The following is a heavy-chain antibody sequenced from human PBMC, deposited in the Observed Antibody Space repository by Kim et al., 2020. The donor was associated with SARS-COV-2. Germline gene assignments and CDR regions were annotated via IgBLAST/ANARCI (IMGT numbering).Heavy chain of an antibody. Sequence: SETLSLTCTVSGGSISSGGYYWSWIRQHPGKGLEWIGYIYYSGSTYYNPSLKSRVTISVDTSKNQFSLKLSSVTAADTAVYYCARDSYYDSSVTRRPGASTWGQGTLVTVSS. D-gene: IGHD3-22*01. CDR3: ARDSYYDSSVTRRPGAST. CDR1: GGSISSGGYY. J-gene: IGHJ4*02. CDR2: IYYSGST. V-gene: IGHV4-31*03.